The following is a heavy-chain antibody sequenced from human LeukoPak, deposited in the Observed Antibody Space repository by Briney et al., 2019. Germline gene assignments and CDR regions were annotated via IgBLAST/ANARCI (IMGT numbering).Heavy chain of an antibody. Sequence: SETLSLTCTDSDGSISSYYWSWIRQAPGKGLEWIGYLYYTGDTNYNPSLKSRVTISLDTSNNQFSLKLNSVTAADAAVYYCARGQIFGGYDFPKVPDSWGQGTLVTVSS. CDR3: ARGQIFGGYDFPKVPDS. CDR1: DGSISSYY. CDR2: LYYTGDT. J-gene: IGHJ4*02. D-gene: IGHD5-12*01. V-gene: IGHV4-59*01.